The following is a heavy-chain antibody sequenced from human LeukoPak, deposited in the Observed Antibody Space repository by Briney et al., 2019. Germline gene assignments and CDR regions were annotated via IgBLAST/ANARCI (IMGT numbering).Heavy chain of an antibody. CDR1: GGSISSYY. CDR3: ARDWGWNYDYYYMDV. J-gene: IGHJ6*03. V-gene: IGHV4-4*07. Sequence: PSETLSLTCTVSGGSISSYYWSWIRQPAGKGLEWMGRIYTSGSTNYNPSLKSRVTMSVDTSKNQFSLKLSSVTAADTAVYYCARDWGWNYDYYYMDVWGKGTTVTVSS. CDR2: IYTSGST. D-gene: IGHD3-16*01.